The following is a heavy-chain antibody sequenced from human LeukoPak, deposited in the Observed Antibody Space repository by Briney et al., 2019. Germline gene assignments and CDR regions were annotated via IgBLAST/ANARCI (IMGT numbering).Heavy chain of an antibody. Sequence: GGSLRLSCAVSGFTFCDYYMSWIRQAPGKGLEWVSYISSSSSYTNYADSVKGRFTISRDNAKNSLYLQMNSLRAEDTAVYYCAREGGYSSSGRDWWGQGTLVTVSS. CDR1: GFTFCDYY. CDR2: ISSSSSYT. D-gene: IGHD6-6*01. CDR3: AREGGYSSSGRDW. V-gene: IGHV3-11*06. J-gene: IGHJ4*02.